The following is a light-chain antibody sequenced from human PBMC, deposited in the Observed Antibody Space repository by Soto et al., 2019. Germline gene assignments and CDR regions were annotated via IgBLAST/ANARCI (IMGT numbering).Light chain of an antibody. CDR2: EAS. CDR1: QNVNIW. CDR3: QQYITYPT. V-gene: IGKV1-5*03. J-gene: IGKJ1*01. Sequence: QSPSTLSASVGDRVTITCRASQNVNIWLTWYQQRPGKAPKLLIYEASNLESGVSSRFSGRGSGTEFTLTISGLQPDDFATYYCQQYITYPTFGQGTKVDIK.